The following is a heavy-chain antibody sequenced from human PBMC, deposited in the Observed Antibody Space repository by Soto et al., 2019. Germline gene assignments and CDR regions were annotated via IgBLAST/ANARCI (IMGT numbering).Heavy chain of an antibody. Sequence: SETLSLTCTVSGGSISSYYWSWIRQPPGKGLEWIGYIYYSGSTNYNPSLKSRVTISVDTSKNQFSLKLSSVTAADTAVYYCARQFFGDGYNYDFDYWGQGTLVTVSS. V-gene: IGHV4-59*08. J-gene: IGHJ4*02. CDR2: IYYSGST. D-gene: IGHD5-12*01. CDR3: ARQFFGDGYNYDFDY. CDR1: GGSISSYY.